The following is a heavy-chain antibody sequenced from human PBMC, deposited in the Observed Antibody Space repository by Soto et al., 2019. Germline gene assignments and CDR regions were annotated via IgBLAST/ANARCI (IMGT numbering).Heavy chain of an antibody. CDR1: GFTVSNNY. V-gene: IGHV3-66*01. CDR2: IYSGGST. CDR3: ARSPYYYDSSGYYFDY. J-gene: IGHJ4*02. D-gene: IGHD3-22*01. Sequence: GGSLRLSCAASGFTVSNNYMSWVRQAPGKGLEWVSLIYSGGSTYYADSVKGRFTISRDNSKNTLYLQMNSLRAEDTAVYYCARSPYYYDSSGYYFDYWGQGTLVTVSS.